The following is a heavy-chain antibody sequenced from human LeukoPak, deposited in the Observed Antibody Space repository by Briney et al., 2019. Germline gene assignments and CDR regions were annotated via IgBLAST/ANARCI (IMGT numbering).Heavy chain of an antibody. D-gene: IGHD4-11*01. CDR3: AAMTSVTTGDY. J-gene: IGHJ4*02. CDR2: IPYDGSDK. V-gene: IGHV3-30*02. Sequence: GRSLRLSCAASGFTFSSYGVHWVRQAPGKGLEWVAFIPYDGSDKFYADSVKGRFTISRDNSKNTLYLQMNSLRAEDTAVYYCAAMTSVTTGDYWGQGTLVTVSS. CDR1: GFTFSSYG.